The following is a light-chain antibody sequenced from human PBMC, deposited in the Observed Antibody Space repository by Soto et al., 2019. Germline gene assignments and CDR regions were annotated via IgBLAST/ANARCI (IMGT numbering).Light chain of an antibody. CDR3: CSYGGSRSVV. J-gene: IGLJ2*01. Sequence: QSALTQPASVSGSPGQSITISCTGTSSDVGSYNLVSWYQQHPGKAPKLMIYEVSKRPSGVSNRFSGSKSGNTASLTISGLQAEDEADYYCCSYGGSRSVVFGGGTKLTVL. V-gene: IGLV2-23*02. CDR1: SSDVGSYNL. CDR2: EVS.